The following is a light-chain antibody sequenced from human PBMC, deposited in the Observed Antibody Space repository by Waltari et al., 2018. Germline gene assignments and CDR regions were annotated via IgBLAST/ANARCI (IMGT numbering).Light chain of an antibody. V-gene: IGKV3D-15*01. J-gene: IGKJ1*01. CDR1: QSVSTN. CDR3: HQYNNWWT. CDR2: GVS. Sequence: ETVLTQSPATLSVSPGERVTLSCRARQSVSTNLAWYQQKPGQAPRLLIYGVSTRATGIPGRFSGSGSGTEFTLTFNTLQSEDFAVYYCHQYNNWWTFGQGTKVEIK.